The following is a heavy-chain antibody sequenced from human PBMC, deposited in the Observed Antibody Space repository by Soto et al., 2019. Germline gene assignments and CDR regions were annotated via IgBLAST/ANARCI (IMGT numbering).Heavy chain of an antibody. CDR2: IYYGGST. V-gene: IGHV4-31*03. Sequence: QVQLQESGPGLVTPSQTLSLTCTVSGGSISSGDYCWSWIRQHPGKGLEWIGCIYYGGSTYDNPSLKGRIIMSLDTSKSQFSLKLGSMTAADTAVYYCARYGYTDGSIWGQGTLVTVSS. D-gene: IGHD5-18*01. J-gene: IGHJ4*01. CDR3: ARYGYTDGSI. CDR1: GGSISSGDYC.